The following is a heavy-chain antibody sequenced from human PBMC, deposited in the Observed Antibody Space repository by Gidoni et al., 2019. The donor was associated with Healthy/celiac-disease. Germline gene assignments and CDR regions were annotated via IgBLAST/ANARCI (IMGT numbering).Heavy chain of an antibody. D-gene: IGHD6-13*01. J-gene: IGHJ6*03. V-gene: IGHV4-61*01. CDR2: IYYSGST. Sequence: SVSSGSYYWSWIRQPPGKGLEWIGYIYYSGSTNYNPSLKSRVTISVDTSKNQFSLKLSSVTAADTAVYYCVGIAAAGTNYYYYMDVWGKGTTVTVSS. CDR3: VGIAAAGTNYYYYMDV. CDR1: SVSSGSYY.